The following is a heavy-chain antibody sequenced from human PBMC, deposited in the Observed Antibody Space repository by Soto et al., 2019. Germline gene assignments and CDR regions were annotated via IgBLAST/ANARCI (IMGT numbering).Heavy chain of an antibody. V-gene: IGHV4-30-4*01. Sequence: SETLSLTCTVSGGSISSGEYYWSWIRQPPGKGLEWIGHIYDSGNTYNNPSHKSQVTISVDTSKNQFSLKLSSVTAADTAVYYCARGPASDKVDYWGRGTLVTVSS. CDR2: IYDSGNT. CDR1: GGSISSGEYY. D-gene: IGHD3-10*01. J-gene: IGHJ4*02. CDR3: ARGPASDKVDY.